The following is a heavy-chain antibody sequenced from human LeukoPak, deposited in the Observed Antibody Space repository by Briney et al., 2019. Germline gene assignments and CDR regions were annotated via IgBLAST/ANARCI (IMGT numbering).Heavy chain of an antibody. J-gene: IGHJ4*02. CDR3: ARSLDEYASSGSDY. Sequence: ASVKVSCKASGYTFTSHGINGVRQAPGQGLEWMGWISAYNGNTNYAQKLQGRATMTTDTSTSTAYMELRSLRSDDTAVFYCARSLDEYASSGSDYWGQGTLVTVSS. V-gene: IGHV1-18*01. D-gene: IGHD5-18*01. CDR2: ISAYNGNT. CDR1: GYTFTSHG.